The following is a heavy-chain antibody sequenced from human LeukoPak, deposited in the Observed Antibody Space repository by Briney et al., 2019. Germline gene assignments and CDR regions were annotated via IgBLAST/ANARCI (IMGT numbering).Heavy chain of an antibody. CDR2: IIPILGIA. J-gene: IGHJ6*02. Sequence: GASVKVSCKASGGTFSSYAISWVRQAPGQGLEWMGRIIPILGIANYAQKFQGRVTITADKSTSTAYMELSSLRSEDTAVHYCARGSLRYFDWLLESMDVWGQGTTVTVSS. V-gene: IGHV1-69*04. CDR3: ARGSLRYFDWLLESMDV. CDR1: GGTFSSYA. D-gene: IGHD3-9*01.